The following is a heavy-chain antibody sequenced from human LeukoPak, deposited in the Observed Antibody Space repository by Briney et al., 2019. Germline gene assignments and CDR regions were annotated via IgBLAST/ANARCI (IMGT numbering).Heavy chain of an antibody. D-gene: IGHD3-22*01. CDR1: GFTVSTNY. Sequence: GRSLRLSCAASGFTVSTNYMTWVRQAPGKGLEWVSVIYGGGSTYHADSVKGRFTVSRDDSKNTLYLQMNSLRAEDTAVYYCARGAYYYDRSRPFGYFFDYWGQGTLVTVSS. J-gene: IGHJ4*02. V-gene: IGHV3-66*01. CDR2: IYGGGST. CDR3: ARGAYYYDRSRPFGYFFDY.